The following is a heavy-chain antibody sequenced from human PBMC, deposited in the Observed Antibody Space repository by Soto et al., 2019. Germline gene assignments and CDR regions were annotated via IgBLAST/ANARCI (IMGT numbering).Heavy chain of an antibody. CDR2: IFSNDEK. CDR1: GFSLSNGKVG. V-gene: IGHV2-26*01. Sequence: HVTLKESGPVLVKPTETLTLTCTVSGFSLSNGKVGVSWIRXXXXXXXXXXXHIFSNDEKSYRTSLKSRLTISEDTSKSQVVLTMTNVDPVDTATYYCARILFGRSVAGGYFYMDVWGKGTTVTVSS. J-gene: IGHJ6*03. CDR3: ARILFGRSVAGGYFYMDV. D-gene: IGHD6-19*01.